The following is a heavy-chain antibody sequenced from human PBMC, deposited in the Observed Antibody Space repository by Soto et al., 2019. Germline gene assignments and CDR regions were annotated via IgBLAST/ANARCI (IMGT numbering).Heavy chain of an antibody. CDR1: GGSVSSNRSS. D-gene: IGHD5-18*01. J-gene: IGHJ4*02. CDR2: TYYRSKWYN. CDR3: ARDPYTAMAPYYFDY. Sequence: SQTLSLTCAISGGSVSSNRSSWNWIRQSPSRGLEWLGRTYYRSKWYNDYAVSVKSRITINPDTSKNQFSLQLNSVTPEDTAVYYCARDPYTAMAPYYFDYWGQGTLVNVSS. V-gene: IGHV6-1*01.